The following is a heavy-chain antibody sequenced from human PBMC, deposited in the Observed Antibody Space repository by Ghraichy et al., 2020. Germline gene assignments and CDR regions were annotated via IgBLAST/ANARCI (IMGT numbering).Heavy chain of an antibody. J-gene: IGHJ4*02. CDR3: AEETPWLSY. Sequence: GGSLTLSCAASGFTFSSYAMSWVRQAPGKGLEWVSSISGSGHSTHYADSVKGRFTFSRDNSKNTLYLQMNSLRAEDTAVYYCAEETPWLSYWGQGTLVTVSS. D-gene: IGHD3-9*01. V-gene: IGHV3-23*01. CDR1: GFTFSSYA. CDR2: ISGSGHST.